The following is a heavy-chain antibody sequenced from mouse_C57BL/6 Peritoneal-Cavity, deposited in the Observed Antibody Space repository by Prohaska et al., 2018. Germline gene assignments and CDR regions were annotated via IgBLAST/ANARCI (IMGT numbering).Heavy chain of an antibody. J-gene: IGHJ1*03. CDR3: ATPYYGSSSYWYFDV. Sequence: EVQLVESGGGLVKPGGSLKLSCAASGFTFSDYGMHWVRQAPEKGLDWVAYIRSGSSTIYYADTVKGRFTISRDNAKNTLFLQMTSLRSEDTAMYYCATPYYGSSSYWYFDVWGTGTTVTVSS. CDR2: IRSGSSTI. CDR1: GFTFSDYG. D-gene: IGHD1-1*01. V-gene: IGHV5-17*01.